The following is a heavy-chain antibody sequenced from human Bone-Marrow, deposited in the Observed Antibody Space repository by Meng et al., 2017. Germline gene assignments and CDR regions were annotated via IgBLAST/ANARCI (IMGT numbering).Heavy chain of an antibody. CDR1: GGSISSSNW. CDR2: INHSGST. J-gene: IGHJ4*02. D-gene: IGHD4-11*01. CDR3: ARGPTTMAHDFDY. Sequence: QVQLQASCPGLVKPSGTPSPTCAVSGGSISSSNWWSWVRQPPGKGLEWIGEINHSGSTNYNPSLESRATISVDTSQNNLSLKLSSVTAADSAVYYCARGPTTMAHDFDYWGQGTLVTVSS. V-gene: IGHV4-4*02.